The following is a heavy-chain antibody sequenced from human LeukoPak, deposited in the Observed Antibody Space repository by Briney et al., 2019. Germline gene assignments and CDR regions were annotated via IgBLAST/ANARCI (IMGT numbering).Heavy chain of an antibody. V-gene: IGHV3-23*01. D-gene: IGHD2-15*01. J-gene: IGHJ4*02. CDR3: AKQKGVSWYSEEDY. Sequence: GGSLRLSCAASGFTFSSYAISWVRQARGKGLEWVSGISGSTGSTYYVDSGKGRFTISRDNSKNMLYLQMNSLRAEDTAVYYCAKQKGVSWYSEEDYWGQGTLVTVSS. CDR1: GFTFSSYA. CDR2: ISGSTGST.